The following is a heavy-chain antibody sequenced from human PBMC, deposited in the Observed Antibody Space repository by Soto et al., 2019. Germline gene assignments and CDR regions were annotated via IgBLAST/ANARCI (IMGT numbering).Heavy chain of an antibody. V-gene: IGHV3-30*18. Sequence: PWGSVRQTGAASGCIYISGARIFISQAPGKGLEWVSIISYDGSNKYYGDPVKGRFTISRDSSKNILYLQMNSLRAEDTALYYCAKDQGTRLHPITSGHYYYGMDARGQGTPVTVSS. J-gene: IGHJ6*02. CDR3: AKDQGTRLHPITSGHYYYGMDA. D-gene: IGHD4-4*01. CDR2: ISYDGSNK. CDR1: GCIYISGA.